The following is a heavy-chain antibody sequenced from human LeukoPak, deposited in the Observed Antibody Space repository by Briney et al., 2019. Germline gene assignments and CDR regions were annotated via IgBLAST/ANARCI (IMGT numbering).Heavy chain of an antibody. J-gene: IGHJ4*02. Sequence: GRSLRLSCAASGFTFDDYAMHWVRQAPGKGLEWVSGISWNSGSIGYADSVKGRFTISRDNAKNSLYLQMNSLRAEDTAVYYCAHGGAIPDYWGQGTLVTVSS. CDR2: ISWNSGSI. V-gene: IGHV3-9*01. D-gene: IGHD2-21*01. CDR3: AHGGAIPDY. CDR1: GFTFDDYA.